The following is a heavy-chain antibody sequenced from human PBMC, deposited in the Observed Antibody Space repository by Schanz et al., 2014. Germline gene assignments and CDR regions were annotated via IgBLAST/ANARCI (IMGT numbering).Heavy chain of an antibody. CDR1: GGTFSSFG. CDR2: IIPILGIA. CDR3: ASSGAGYSSSWDFDY. D-gene: IGHD6-13*01. J-gene: IGHJ4*02. Sequence: QVQLVQSGTQVKKPGSSVKVSCKASGGTFSSFGINWVRQAPGQGLEWMGRIIPILGIANYAQKCQGRVTITADKSTFTAYMDVSSLRSEDTAVYYCASSGAGYSSSWDFDYWGQGTLVTVSS. V-gene: IGHV1-69*09.